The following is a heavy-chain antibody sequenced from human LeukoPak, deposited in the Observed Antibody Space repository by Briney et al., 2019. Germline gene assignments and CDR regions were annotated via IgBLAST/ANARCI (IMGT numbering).Heavy chain of an antibody. V-gene: IGHV3-23*01. D-gene: IGHD6-6*01. Sequence: GGSLRLSCAASGFTFDDYGMSWVRQAPGKGLEWVSAISGSGGSTYYADSVKGRFTISRDNSKNTLYLQMNSLRAEDTAVYYCAKDLHSSSSPFDYWGQGTLVTVSS. CDR1: GFTFDDYG. CDR2: ISGSGGST. J-gene: IGHJ4*02. CDR3: AKDLHSSSSPFDY.